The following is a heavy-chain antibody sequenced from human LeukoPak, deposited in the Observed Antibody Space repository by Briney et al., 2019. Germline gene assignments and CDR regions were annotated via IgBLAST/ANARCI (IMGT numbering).Heavy chain of an antibody. CDR3: ARDYSGSFRGGFDY. D-gene: IGHD1-26*01. CDR2: IYSGGST. J-gene: IGHJ4*02. Sequence: GGSLRLSCTVSGFTVSSDSMSWVRQAPGKGLEWVSFIYSGGSTHYSDSVKGRFTISRDNSKNTLYLQMNSLRAEDTAVYYCARDYSGSFRGGFDYWGQGTLVTVSS. CDR1: GFTVSSDS. V-gene: IGHV3-53*05.